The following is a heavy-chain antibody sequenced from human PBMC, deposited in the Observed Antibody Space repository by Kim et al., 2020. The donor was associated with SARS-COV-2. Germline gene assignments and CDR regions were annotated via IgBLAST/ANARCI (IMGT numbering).Heavy chain of an antibody. Sequence: ASVKVSCKASGYSFTTYGITWVRQAPGQGLEWMGWINTDNGNTNYAQNLQGRVTLTTDTSTSTAYMELRSLRSDDTAVYYCARLPPLMIAGGNWFDPWGQGTLVTVSS. V-gene: IGHV1-18*01. CDR3: ARLPPLMIAGGNWFDP. J-gene: IGHJ5*02. CDR1: GYSFTTYG. CDR2: INTDNGNT. D-gene: IGHD3-22*01.